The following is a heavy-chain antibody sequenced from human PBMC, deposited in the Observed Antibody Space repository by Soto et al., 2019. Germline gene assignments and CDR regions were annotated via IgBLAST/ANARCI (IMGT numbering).Heavy chain of an antibody. J-gene: IGHJ5*02. CDR3: ASSPERIAQIGWFDP. CDR2: ISSSSSTI. D-gene: IGHD6-13*01. CDR1: GFTFSSYS. V-gene: IGHV3-48*01. Sequence: GGSLRLSCAASGFTFSSYSMNWVRQAPGKGLEWVSYISSSSSTIYYADSVKGRFTISRDNAKNSLYLQMNSLRAEDTAVYYSASSPERIAQIGWFDPWRQVNLVTVAS.